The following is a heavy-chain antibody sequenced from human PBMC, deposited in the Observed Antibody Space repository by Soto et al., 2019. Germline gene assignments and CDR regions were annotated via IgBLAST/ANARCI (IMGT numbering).Heavy chain of an antibody. Sequence: GGSLSLSCAASGFTFSSYGMHWVRQAPGKGLEWVAVIWYDGSNKYYADSVKGRFTISRDNSKNTLYLQMNSLRAEDTAVYYCARGLERWLQWHFDYWGQGTLVTVSS. J-gene: IGHJ4*02. CDR3: ARGLERWLQWHFDY. V-gene: IGHV3-33*01. CDR2: IWYDGSNK. CDR1: GFTFSSYG. D-gene: IGHD5-12*01.